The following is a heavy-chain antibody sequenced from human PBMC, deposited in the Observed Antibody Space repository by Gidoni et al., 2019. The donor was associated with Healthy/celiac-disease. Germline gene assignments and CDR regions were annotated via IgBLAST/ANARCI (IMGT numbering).Heavy chain of an antibody. CDR2: ISLNSGSI. V-gene: IGHV3-9*01. CDR3: AKQPIAVAGRGAFDI. D-gene: IGHD6-19*01. CDR1: GFPFDAYA. Sequence: EVQLVESGGGLVQPGRSLRLPCAASGFPFDAYAMPWVRQAPGKGLGWVSGISLNSGSIGYADSVKGRFTISRDNAKNSLYLQMNSLRAEDTALYYCAKQPIAVAGRGAFDIWGQGTMVTVSS. J-gene: IGHJ3*02.